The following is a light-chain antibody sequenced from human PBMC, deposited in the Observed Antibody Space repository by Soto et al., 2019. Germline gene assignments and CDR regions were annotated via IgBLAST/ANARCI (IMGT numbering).Light chain of an antibody. Sequence: DIPMTQSPSTLSASVGDRVTITCRASQTISSGLAWYQQKPGKAPKVLIYDASTLESGVQARFRGSGSGTEFTLTMSSLQPDYFATYYCQQYKSYKTFDQGTKVEIK. J-gene: IGKJ1*01. CDR3: QQYKSYKT. V-gene: IGKV1-5*01. CDR2: DAS. CDR1: QTISSG.